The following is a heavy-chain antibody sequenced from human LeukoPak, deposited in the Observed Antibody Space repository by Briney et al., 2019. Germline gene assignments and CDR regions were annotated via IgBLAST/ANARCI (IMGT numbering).Heavy chain of an antibody. CDR1: GYSISSGHY. Sequence: SETLSLTCTVSGYSISSGHYWGWIRQPPGKGLEWIGSMYHSGSTYYNPSLKSRVTISVDTSKNQFSLKLSSVTAADTAVYYCARDRRIGYSGLYFDYWGQGTLVTVSS. J-gene: IGHJ4*02. D-gene: IGHD5-12*01. V-gene: IGHV4-38-2*02. CDR2: MYHSGST. CDR3: ARDRRIGYSGLYFDY.